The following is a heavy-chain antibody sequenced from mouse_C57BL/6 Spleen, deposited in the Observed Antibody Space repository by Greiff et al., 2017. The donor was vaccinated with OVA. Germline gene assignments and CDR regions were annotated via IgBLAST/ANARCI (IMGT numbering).Heavy chain of an antibody. J-gene: IGHJ4*01. V-gene: IGHV5-4*03. CDR3: ARGVYYDYDGGYAMDY. Sequence: EVKLMESGGGLVKPGGSLKLSCAASGFTFSSYAMSWVRQTPEKRLEWVATISDGGSYTYYPDNVKGRFTISRDNAKNNLYLQMSHLKSEDTAMYYCARGVYYDYDGGYAMDYWGQGTSVTVSS. D-gene: IGHD2-4*01. CDR2: ISDGGSYT. CDR1: GFTFSSYA.